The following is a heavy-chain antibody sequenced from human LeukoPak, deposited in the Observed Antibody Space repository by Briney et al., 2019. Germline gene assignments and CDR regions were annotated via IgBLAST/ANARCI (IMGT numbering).Heavy chain of an antibody. CDR3: ARVKIATYYYYGMDV. J-gene: IGHJ6*02. Sequence: SETLSLTCTVSGGSISSSSYYWGWIRQPPGKGLEWIGSIYYSGSTYYNPSLKSRVTISVGTSKNQFSLKLSSVTAADTAVYYCARVKIATYYYYGMDVWGQGTTVTVSS. CDR1: GGSISSSSYY. CDR2: IYYSGST. V-gene: IGHV4-39*01. D-gene: IGHD6-13*01.